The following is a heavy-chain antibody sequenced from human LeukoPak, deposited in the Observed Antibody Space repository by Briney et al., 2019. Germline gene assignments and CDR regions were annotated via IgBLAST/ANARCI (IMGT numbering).Heavy chain of an antibody. CDR1: GYTFTGYY. Sequence: GASVKVSCKASGYTFTGYYMHWVRQAPGQGLEWVGWINPNSGGTNYAQKFQGRVTMTRDTSISTAYKELSRLRSDDTAVYYCARDRYSSGRPFDYWGQGTLVTVSS. D-gene: IGHD6-19*01. J-gene: IGHJ4*02. V-gene: IGHV1-2*02. CDR2: INPNSGGT. CDR3: ARDRYSSGRPFDY.